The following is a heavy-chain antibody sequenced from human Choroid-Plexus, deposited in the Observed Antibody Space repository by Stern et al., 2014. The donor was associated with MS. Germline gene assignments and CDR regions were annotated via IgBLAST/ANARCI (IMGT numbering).Heavy chain of an antibody. Sequence: QMQLVQSGAEVKKPGASVKVSCKTSGYIFTGYYIHWVRQAPGQGLDWMAWINPNTGGPKYAQKFQGRVTMSRDTSISTAYVELSSLTSDDTAVYYCARDQRGITIFGVVTDYYYLGMDVWGQGTTVTVSS. J-gene: IGHJ6*02. CDR1: GYIFTGYY. CDR2: INPNTGGP. CDR3: ARDQRGITIFGVVTDYYYLGMDV. D-gene: IGHD3-3*01. V-gene: IGHV1-2*02.